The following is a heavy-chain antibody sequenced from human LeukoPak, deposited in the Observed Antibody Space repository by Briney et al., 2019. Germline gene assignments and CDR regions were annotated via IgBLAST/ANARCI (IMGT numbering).Heavy chain of an antibody. CDR2: ISSSTSYI. CDR3: ARVRGYSNRYYFDS. V-gene: IGHV3-21*01. CDR1: GFTFSSYS. J-gene: IGHJ4*02. D-gene: IGHD4-11*01. Sequence: PGGSLRLSCAASGFTFSSYSMNWVRQAPGKGLEWVSSISSSTSYIYYADSVKGRFTISGDNAKNSLYLQMNSLRAEDTAVYYCARVRGYSNRYYFDSWGQGTLVTVSS.